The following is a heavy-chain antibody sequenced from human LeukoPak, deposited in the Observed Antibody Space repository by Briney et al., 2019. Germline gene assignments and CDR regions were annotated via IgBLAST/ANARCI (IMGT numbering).Heavy chain of an antibody. CDR3: ARVEGVRSGWYQY. V-gene: IGHV3-53*05. D-gene: IGHD6-19*01. CDR2: IYSGGST. CDR1: GFTVSSNY. J-gene: IGHJ4*02. Sequence: PGGSLRLSCAASGFTVSSNYMSWVRQAPGKGLEWVSVIYSGGSTYYADSVKGRFTISRDNSKNTLYLQMNSLRAEDTAVYYCARVEGVRSGWYQYWGQGTLVTVSS.